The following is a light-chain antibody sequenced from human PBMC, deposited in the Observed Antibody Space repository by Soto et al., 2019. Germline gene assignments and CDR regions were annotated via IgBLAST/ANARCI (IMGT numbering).Light chain of an antibody. CDR3: QQYHNWPPGLT. Sequence: EIVLTQSPGTLSLSPGDRATLSCRASQTIRNNYLAWYQQKPGQAPRLLIHGASTRATDIPARFSGSGSGTEFTLTITSLQSEDFAVYYCQQYHNWPPGLTFGGGTKVDIK. CDR2: GAS. J-gene: IGKJ4*01. CDR1: QTIRNNY. V-gene: IGKV3-15*01.